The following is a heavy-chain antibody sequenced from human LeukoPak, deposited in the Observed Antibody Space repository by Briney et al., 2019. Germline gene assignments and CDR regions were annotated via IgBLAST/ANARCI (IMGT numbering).Heavy chain of an antibody. CDR1: GGSISSGDYY. CDR3: ARVGRGYSYGYAY. D-gene: IGHD5-18*01. CDR2: IYYSGST. J-gene: IGHJ4*02. Sequence: PSQTLSLTCTVSGGSISSGDYYWSWIRQPPGKGLEWIGYIYYSGSTYYNPYLKSRVTISVDTSKNQFSLKLSSVTAADTAVYYCARVGRGYSYGYAYWGQGTPVTVSS. V-gene: IGHV4-30-4*01.